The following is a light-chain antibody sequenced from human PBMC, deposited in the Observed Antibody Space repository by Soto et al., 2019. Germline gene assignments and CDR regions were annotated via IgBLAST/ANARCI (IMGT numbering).Light chain of an antibody. CDR3: LLSYNDARYVL. CDR1: TGTVTSGHY. V-gene: IGLV7-46*01. CDR2: DTN. J-gene: IGLJ2*01. Sequence: QSVVTQEPSLTVSPGGTVTLTCGSSTGTVTSGHYPYWFQQKPGQAPRTLIYDTNNKHSWTPDRFSGSLLGDKAALTLSGAQPEDEADDYCLLSYNDARYVLFGGGTKLTVL.